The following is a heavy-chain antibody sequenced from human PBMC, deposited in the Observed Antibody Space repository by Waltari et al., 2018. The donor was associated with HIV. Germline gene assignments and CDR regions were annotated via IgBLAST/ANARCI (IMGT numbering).Heavy chain of an antibody. CDR3: ARDDYDFWSGPRRDKNYGMDV. CDR2: MNSDGGDA. J-gene: IGHJ6*02. D-gene: IGHD3-3*01. CDR1: GFRFSDYW. V-gene: IGHV3-74*01. Sequence: LVQSGGGLVQPGGSLRLSCVASGFRFSDYWLNWVRSGPWEGLEWVSRMNSDGGDATYADSVKGRFTVSRDNAKNTLFLEMSSLRVEDTAVYYCARDDYDFWSGPRRDKNYGMDVWGQGTAVTVSS.